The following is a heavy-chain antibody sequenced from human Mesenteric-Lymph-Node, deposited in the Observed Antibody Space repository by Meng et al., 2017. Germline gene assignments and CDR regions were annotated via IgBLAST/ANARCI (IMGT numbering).Heavy chain of an antibody. Sequence: SETLSLTCAVYGGSFSGYYWSWIRQPPGKGLEWIGEINHSGSTNYNPSLKSRVTISVDTSKNQFSLKLSSVTAADTAVYYCARAHNVVVVVAATPSDAFDIWGQGTTVTVSS. D-gene: IGHD2-15*01. CDR3: ARAHNVVVVVAATPSDAFDI. J-gene: IGHJ3*02. V-gene: IGHV4-34*01. CDR1: GGSFSGYY. CDR2: INHSGST.